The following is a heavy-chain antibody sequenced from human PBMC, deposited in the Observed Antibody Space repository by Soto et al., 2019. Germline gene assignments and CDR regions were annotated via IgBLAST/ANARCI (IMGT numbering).Heavy chain of an antibody. J-gene: IGHJ4*02. CDR3: ARGPNYSTSFHPPNFDY. V-gene: IGHV1-18*01. Sequence: ASVKVSCKASGYTFTTYGISWVRQAPGQGLEWMGWISTYNGNTDYAQNLQGRVTMTTDTSTSTAYMELRSLKSDDTAVYFCARGPNYSTSFHPPNFDYWGQGALVTVSS. CDR2: ISTYNGNT. D-gene: IGHD4-4*01. CDR1: GYTFTTYG.